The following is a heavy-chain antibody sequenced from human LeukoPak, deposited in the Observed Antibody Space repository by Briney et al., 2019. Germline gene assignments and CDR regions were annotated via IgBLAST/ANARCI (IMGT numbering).Heavy chain of an antibody. V-gene: IGHV3-23*01. CDR1: GFTFTNYA. J-gene: IGHJ4*02. CDR3: AKDPAYYYDSSGYYPLDY. Sequence: PGGSLRLSCAASGFTFTNYAMNWVRQAPGKGLECVSSISGSGGGTYYADSVKGRFTISRDNSKNTLYLQMNSLRAEDTAVYYCAKDPAYYYDSSGYYPLDYWGQGTLVTVSS. CDR2: ISGSGGGT. D-gene: IGHD3-22*01.